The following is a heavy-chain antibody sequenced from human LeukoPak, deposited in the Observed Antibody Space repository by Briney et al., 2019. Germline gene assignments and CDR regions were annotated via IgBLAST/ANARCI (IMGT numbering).Heavy chain of an antibody. CDR3: AREIYGDYLDY. CDR1: GFTFSTYG. D-gene: IGHD4-17*01. CDR2: ISGSGGST. V-gene: IGHV3-23*01. Sequence: GGSLRLSCAASGFTFSTYGMTWVRQAPGKGLEWVSAISGSGGSTYYADSVKGRFTISRDNAKNSLYLQMNSLRAEDTAVYYCAREIYGDYLDYGGQGTLVTVYS. J-gene: IGHJ4*02.